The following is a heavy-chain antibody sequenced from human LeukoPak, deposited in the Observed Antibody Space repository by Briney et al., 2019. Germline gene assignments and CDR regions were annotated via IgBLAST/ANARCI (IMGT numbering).Heavy chain of an antibody. V-gene: IGHV3-23*01. J-gene: IGHJ4*02. CDR1: GGTFSSYA. CDR2: LSGTSGST. CDR3: AKHFPFIGDYYFDY. D-gene: IGHD4-17*01. Sequence: ASVKVSCKASGGTFSSYAISWVRQAPGKGLEWVSTLSGTSGSTYYTDSVKGRFTISRDNSKNTLFLQMNSLRAEDTAVYYCAKHFPFIGDYYFDYWGQGTLVSVSS.